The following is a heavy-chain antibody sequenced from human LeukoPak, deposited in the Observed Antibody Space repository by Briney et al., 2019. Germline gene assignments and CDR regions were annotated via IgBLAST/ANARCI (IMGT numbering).Heavy chain of an antibody. CDR3: ARSRHSYDSTGFPHY. CDR2: IKWNGGSR. Sequence: GGSLRLSCAASGFTLTNYWMHWVRQAPGKGLEWVTGIKWNGGSRVYADSVKGRFTISRDNAKNSLYLQMNSLRAEDTALYYCARSRHSYDSTGFPHYWGQGTLVTVSS. J-gene: IGHJ4*02. V-gene: IGHV3-20*04. D-gene: IGHD3-22*01. CDR1: GFTLTNYW.